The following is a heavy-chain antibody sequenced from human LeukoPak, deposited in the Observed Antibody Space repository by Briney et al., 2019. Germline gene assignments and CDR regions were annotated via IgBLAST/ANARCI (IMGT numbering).Heavy chain of an antibody. Sequence: PGGSLRLSCAASGFTFRTYEMNWVRQAPGKGLEWVSYIGTIISTTYYADSVKGRFTVSRDDAKSSLYLQMSSLRAEDTAVYYCARVVYDLRGQRLAPGLEYWGQGTLVTVSS. J-gene: IGHJ4*02. CDR2: IGTIISTT. CDR3: ARVVYDLRGQRLAPGLEY. CDR1: GFTFRTYE. V-gene: IGHV3-48*03. D-gene: IGHD6-19*01.